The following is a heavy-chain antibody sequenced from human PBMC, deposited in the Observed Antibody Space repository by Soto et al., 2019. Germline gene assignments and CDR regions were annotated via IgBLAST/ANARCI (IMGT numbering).Heavy chain of an antibody. CDR2: IYHSGST. J-gene: IGHJ4*02. CDR3: AKNPGYYYDSTGYHFDY. D-gene: IGHD3-22*01. CDR1: GGSISSSNW. Sequence: SLTCAVSGGSISSSNWWSWVRQPPGKGLEWIGEIYHSGSTNYNPSLKSRVTISVDKSKNQFSLKLSSVTAEDTAVYYCAKNPGYYYDSTGYHFDYWGQGTLVTVSS. V-gene: IGHV4-4*02.